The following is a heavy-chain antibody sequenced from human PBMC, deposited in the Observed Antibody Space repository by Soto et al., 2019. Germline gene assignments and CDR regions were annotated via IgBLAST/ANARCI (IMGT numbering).Heavy chain of an antibody. CDR1: GGTFSSYT. D-gene: IGHD3-10*01. CDR2: IIPILGIA. Sequence: GSSVKLSCKASGGTFSSYTISWVRQAPGQGLEWMGRIIPILGIANYAQKFQGRVTITADKSTSTAYMELSSLRSEDTAVYYCAKGTMVRGVIVSEYYYPSMYAWG. V-gene: IGHV1-69*02. J-gene: IGHJ6*03. CDR3: AKGTMVRGVIVSEYYYPSMYA.